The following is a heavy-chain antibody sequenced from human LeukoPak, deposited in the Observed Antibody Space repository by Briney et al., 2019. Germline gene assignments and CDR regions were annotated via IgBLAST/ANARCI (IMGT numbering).Heavy chain of an antibody. CDR2: VAHHGKT. D-gene: IGHD2-21*01. CDR1: GFTFSHFW. Sequence: GSLRLSCAASGFTFSHFWMSWVRQPPGKGLEWIAEVAHHGKTNYNPSLESRVTVSLDKSKSQFSLNLTSVTAADTAVYFCTRTNRDWVPSDYWGQGTLVTVSS. V-gene: IGHV4-4*01. CDR3: TRTNRDWVPSDY. J-gene: IGHJ4*02.